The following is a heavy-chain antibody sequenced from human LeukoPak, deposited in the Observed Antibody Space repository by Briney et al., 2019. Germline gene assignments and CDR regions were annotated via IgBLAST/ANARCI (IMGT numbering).Heavy chain of an antibody. J-gene: IGHJ3*02. D-gene: IGHD7-27*01. V-gene: IGHV4-59*08. Sequence: SETLSLTCTVSGGSISNYYWSWIRQPPGKGVEWIGYIYYSGSTNYNPSLKSRVTISVDTSKNQFSLKLSSVTAADTAVYYCATQLGFSYFDAFDIWGQGTVVTVSS. CDR2: IYYSGST. CDR1: GGSISNYY. CDR3: ATQLGFSYFDAFDI.